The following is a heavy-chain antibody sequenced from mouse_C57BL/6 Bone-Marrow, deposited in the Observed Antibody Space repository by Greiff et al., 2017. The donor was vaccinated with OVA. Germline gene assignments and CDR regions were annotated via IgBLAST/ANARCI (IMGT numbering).Heavy chain of an antibody. V-gene: IGHV1-55*01. CDR1: GYSFTSYW. J-gene: IGHJ2*01. CDR3: ADYGSSYDY. Sequence: QVQLQQPGAELVKPGASVKMSCKASGYSFTSYWITWVKQRPGQGLEWIGDIYPGSGSTNYNEKFKSKATLTVDTSSSTAYMQLSSLTAEDSAVYYCADYGSSYDYWGQGTTLTVSS. D-gene: IGHD1-1*01. CDR2: IYPGSGST.